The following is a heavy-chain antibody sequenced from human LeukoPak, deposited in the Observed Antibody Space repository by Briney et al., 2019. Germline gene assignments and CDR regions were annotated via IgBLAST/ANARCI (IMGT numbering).Heavy chain of an antibody. Sequence: SETLSLTCSVSGVSITSGSYYWGWIRQSAGKGLEWIGRVHSSGDIYHNAAFRSRAAVSGDASKNQFSLQLASVTAADTAVYYCARGASPKDAVCFDYCPQGALITVPS. V-gene: IGHV4-61*02. J-gene: IGHJ4*02. CDR3: ARGASPKDAVCFDY. CDR2: VHSSGDI. D-gene: IGHD3-16*01. CDR1: GVSITSGSYY.